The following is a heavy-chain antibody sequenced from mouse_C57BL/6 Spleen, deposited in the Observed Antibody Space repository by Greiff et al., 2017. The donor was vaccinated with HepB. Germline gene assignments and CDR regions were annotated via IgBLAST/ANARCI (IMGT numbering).Heavy chain of an antibody. D-gene: IGHD3-2*02. J-gene: IGHJ4*01. Sequence: EVQGVESGGDLVKPGGSLKLSCAASGFTFSSYGMSWVRQTPDKRLEWVATISSGGSYTYYPDSVKGRFTISRDNAKNTLYLQMSSLKSEDTAMYYCARLDSSDAMDYWGQGTSVTVSS. CDR3: ARLDSSDAMDY. CDR2: ISSGGSYT. V-gene: IGHV5-6*01. CDR1: GFTFSSYG.